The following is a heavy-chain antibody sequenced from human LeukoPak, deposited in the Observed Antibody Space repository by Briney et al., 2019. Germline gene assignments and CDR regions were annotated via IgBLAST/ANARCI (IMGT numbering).Heavy chain of an antibody. CDR1: GFTFSSYA. D-gene: IGHD3-3*01. CDR3: AKEGTLILRFLEWSPNSSSYFDY. V-gene: IGHV3-23*01. CDR2: ISGSGGST. Sequence: PGGSPRLSCAASGFTFSSYAMSWVRQAPGKGLEWVSAISGSGGSTYYADSVRGRFTISRDNSKNTLYLQMNSLRAEDTAVYYCAKEGTLILRFLEWSPNSSSYFDYWGQGTLVTVSS. J-gene: IGHJ4*02.